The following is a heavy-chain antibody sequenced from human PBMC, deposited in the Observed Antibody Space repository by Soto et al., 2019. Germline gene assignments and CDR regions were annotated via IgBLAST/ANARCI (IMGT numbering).Heavy chain of an antibody. D-gene: IGHD4-17*01. Sequence: QLQLQESGPGLVKPSETLSLTCTVSGGSISSSSYYWGWIRQPPGKGLEWIGSIYYSGSTYYNPSLKSRVSISVDTSQNQFSLKPSSVTAADAAVSSCARSAHGDYVVFDYWGQRTLVTASS. CDR3: ARSAHGDYVVFDY. CDR1: GGSISSSSYY. J-gene: IGHJ4*02. CDR2: IYYSGST. V-gene: IGHV4-39*01.